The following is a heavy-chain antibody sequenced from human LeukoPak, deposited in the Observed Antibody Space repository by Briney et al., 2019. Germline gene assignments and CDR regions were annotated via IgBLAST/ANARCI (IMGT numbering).Heavy chain of an antibody. CDR3: ARDVPAYDNSGSKRGYHYYMDV. CDR2: IYHSGST. J-gene: IGHJ6*03. CDR1: GGSISSGGYY. V-gene: IGHV4-30-2*01. Sequence: SQTLSLTCTVSGGSISSGGYYWSWIRQPPGKGLEWIGYIYHSGSTYYNPSLKSRVTISVDRSKNQFSLKLSSVTAADTAVYYCARDVPAYDNSGSKRGYHYYMDVWGKGTTVTVSS. D-gene: IGHD3-22*01.